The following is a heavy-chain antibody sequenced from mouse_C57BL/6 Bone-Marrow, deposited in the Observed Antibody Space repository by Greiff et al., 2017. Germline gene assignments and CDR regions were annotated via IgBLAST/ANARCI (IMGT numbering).Heavy chain of an antibody. CDR1: GFNIKDDY. Sequence: VQLQQSGAELVRPGASVTLSCTASGFNIKDDYMHWVKQRPEQGLEWIGWIDPENGDTEYASKFQGKATITADTSSNTAYLPLSSLTSEDTAVYYCTTGYYSNYVLFDYWGQGTTLTVSS. CDR2: IDPENGDT. V-gene: IGHV14-4*01. D-gene: IGHD2-5*01. J-gene: IGHJ2*01. CDR3: TTGYYSNYVLFDY.